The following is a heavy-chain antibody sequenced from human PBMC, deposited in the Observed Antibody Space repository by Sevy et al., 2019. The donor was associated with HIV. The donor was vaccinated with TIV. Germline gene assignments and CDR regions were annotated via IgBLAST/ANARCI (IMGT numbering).Heavy chain of an antibody. J-gene: IGHJ4*02. CDR3: ARRHSSGWSYYFDY. CDR2: INPNSGGT. Sequence: ASVKVSCKASGYTFTGYYMHWVRQAPGQGLEWMGWINPNSGGTNYAQKFQGRVTMTRDTSINTAYMELSRLRSDDTAVYYCARRHSSGWSYYFDYWGQGTLVTVSS. V-gene: IGHV1-2*02. D-gene: IGHD6-19*01. CDR1: GYTFTGYY.